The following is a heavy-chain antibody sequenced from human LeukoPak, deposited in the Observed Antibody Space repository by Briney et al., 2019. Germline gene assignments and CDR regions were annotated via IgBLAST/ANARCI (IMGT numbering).Heavy chain of an antibody. CDR2: ISDNSDTR. D-gene: IGHD1-26*01. J-gene: IGHJ4*02. CDR3: AKVGGSSPETDY. CDR1: GFTFSTYW. Sequence: PGGSLRLFCAASGFTFSTYWMTWVRQAPGKGLDWVSAISDNSDTRNYADSVRGRFTISRDNSKNTLYLQMNSLRSEDTALYYCAKVGGSSPETDYWGQGTLVTVSS. V-gene: IGHV3-23*01.